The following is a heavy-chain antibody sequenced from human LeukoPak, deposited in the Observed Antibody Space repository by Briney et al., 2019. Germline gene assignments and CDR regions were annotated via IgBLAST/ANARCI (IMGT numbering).Heavy chain of an antibody. V-gene: IGHV1-3*01. CDR2: INAGNGNT. CDR1: GYTFTSYA. Sequence: ASVKVSCKASGYTFTSYAMHWVRQAPGQRLEWMGWINAGNGNTKYSQKFQGRVTITRDTSASTAYKELSSLRSEDTAVYYCARDGRLYSSGWYRPFDYWGQGTLVTVSS. CDR3: ARDGRLYSSGWYRPFDY. D-gene: IGHD6-19*01. J-gene: IGHJ4*02.